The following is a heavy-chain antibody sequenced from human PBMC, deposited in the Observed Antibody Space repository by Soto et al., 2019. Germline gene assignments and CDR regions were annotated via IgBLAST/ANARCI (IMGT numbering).Heavy chain of an antibody. Sequence: QSQTLSLTCAISGDSVSSNSAAWNWIRQSPSRGLEWLGRTYYRSKWYNDYAVSVKSRITINPDTSKNQFSLQLNSVTPEDTAVYYCARERGYYYDSSGYGPDLDYWGQGTLVTVSS. V-gene: IGHV6-1*01. J-gene: IGHJ4*02. CDR1: GDSVSSNSAA. CDR2: TYYRSKWYN. D-gene: IGHD3-22*01. CDR3: ARERGYYYDSSGYGPDLDY.